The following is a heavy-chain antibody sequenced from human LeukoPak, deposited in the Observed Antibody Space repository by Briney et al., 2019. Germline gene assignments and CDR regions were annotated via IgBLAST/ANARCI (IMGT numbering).Heavy chain of an antibody. CDR3: AIENYYDSSGYSRAFDY. CDR1: GYTFSGKI. D-gene: IGHD3-22*01. CDR2: IETNSGGA. V-gene: IGHV1-2*02. J-gene: IGHJ4*02. Sequence: ASLRVSCTTSGYTFSGKILHWLRQAPGQGLEWMGGIETNSGGAYYGHNFRGRVTVTRDTSVSTAYLELSRLRSDNTAVYYCAIENYYDSSGYSRAFDYWGQGTLVSVSS.